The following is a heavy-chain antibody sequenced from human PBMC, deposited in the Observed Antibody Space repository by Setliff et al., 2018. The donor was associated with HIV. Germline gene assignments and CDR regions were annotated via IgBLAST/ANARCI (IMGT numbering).Heavy chain of an antibody. V-gene: IGHV4-38-2*01. CDR1: GYSISRGYY. CDR2: IYHSGNT. CDR3: ASFLVGGSYYYFDS. D-gene: IGHD1-26*01. J-gene: IGHJ4*02. Sequence: SETLSLTCAVSGYSISRGYYWGWIRQPPGKGLEWIGSIYHSGNTYYNPSLKSPVGISVDTAKNQFSLKLISVTAADTGVYYCASFLVGGSYYYFDSWGQGTLVTVSS.